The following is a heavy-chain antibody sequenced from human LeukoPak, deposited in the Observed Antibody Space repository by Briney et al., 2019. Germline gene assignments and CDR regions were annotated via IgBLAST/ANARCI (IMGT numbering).Heavy chain of an antibody. J-gene: IGHJ6*03. Sequence: ASVKVSCKASGGTFSSYAISWVRQAPGQGLEWMGGIIPIFGTANYAQKFQGRVTITADESTSTAYMELSSLRSEDTAVYYCARLSPGYCSSTSCYPSGNYYYYMDVWGKGTTVTVSS. CDR3: ARLSPGYCSSTSCYPSGNYYYYMDV. CDR2: IIPIFGTA. V-gene: IGHV1-69*13. D-gene: IGHD2-2*01. CDR1: GGTFSSYA.